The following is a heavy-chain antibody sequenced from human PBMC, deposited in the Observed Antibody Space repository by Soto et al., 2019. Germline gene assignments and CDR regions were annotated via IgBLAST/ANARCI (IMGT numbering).Heavy chain of an antibody. V-gene: IGHV4-34*01. Sequence: SETLSLTCDVHGDSLSSYAWSWIRQPPGKGLEWIGEITFRGVTNYHPSLKSRLSMSVDTSKNRISLNVSSVTAADTALYFCARKLEASIRHVEWFSYKWFDPWGPGTLVTVSS. CDR1: GDSLSSYA. CDR3: ARKLEASIRHVEWFSYKWFDP. D-gene: IGHD3-9*01. CDR2: ITFRGVT. J-gene: IGHJ5*02.